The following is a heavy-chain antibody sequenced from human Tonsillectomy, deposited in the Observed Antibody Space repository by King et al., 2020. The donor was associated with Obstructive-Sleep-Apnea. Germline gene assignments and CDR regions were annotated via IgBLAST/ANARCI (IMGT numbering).Heavy chain of an antibody. D-gene: IGHD3-10*01. CDR1: GYNFTTYV. J-gene: IGHJ4*02. Sequence: QLVQSGAEMKKPGASVRVSCKASGYNFTTYVMHWVRQAPGQRLEWMGWINAANLYTVYSQKFQGRVTITRDTSASSVYMELSMELSRLTSEDTSMYYCATRGNGAPAAWGQGTLVTVSS. CDR3: ATRGNGAPAA. CDR2: INAANLYT. V-gene: IGHV1-3*01.